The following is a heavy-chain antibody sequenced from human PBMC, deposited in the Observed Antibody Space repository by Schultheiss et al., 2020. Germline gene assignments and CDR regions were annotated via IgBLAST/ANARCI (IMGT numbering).Heavy chain of an antibody. CDR2: IKQDGSEK. CDR1: GFTFSSYW. J-gene: IGHJ6*03. Sequence: GGSLRLSCAASGFTFSSYWMSWVRQAPGKGLEWVANIKQDGSEKYYVDSVKGRFTISRDNAKNSLYLQMNSLRAEDTAVYYCARVAITGTTERYYYYYYMDVWGKGTTVIVSS. V-gene: IGHV3-7*01. CDR3: ARVAITGTTERYYYYYYMDV. D-gene: IGHD1-7*01.